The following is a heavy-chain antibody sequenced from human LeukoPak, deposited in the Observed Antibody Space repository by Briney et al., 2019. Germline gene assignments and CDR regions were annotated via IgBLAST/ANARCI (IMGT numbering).Heavy chain of an antibody. CDR1: GGSINNYY. D-gene: IGHD3-22*01. J-gene: IGHJ3*02. Sequence: SETLSLTCTVSGGSINNYYWSWIRQPPGKGLEWIGYIYYTGSTYYNPSLKSRVTISVDTSKNQFSLNLNSVTAADTAVYYCARKSVAVRDAFDIWGQGTMVTVSS. V-gene: IGHV4-59*01. CDR2: IYYTGST. CDR3: ARKSVAVRDAFDI.